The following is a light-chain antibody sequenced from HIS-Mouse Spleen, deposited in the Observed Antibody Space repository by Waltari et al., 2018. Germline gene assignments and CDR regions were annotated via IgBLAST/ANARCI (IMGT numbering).Light chain of an antibody. Sequence: SYELTQPPSVSVSPGQTARITCSGDALPKKYAYWYQQKSGQAPVLVIYEDSKRPSGIPERFSVSSSGTMATLTISGAQVEDEADYYCYSTDSSGNHRVFGGGTKLTFL. CDR2: EDS. V-gene: IGLV3-10*01. J-gene: IGLJ2*01. CDR3: YSTDSSGNHRV. CDR1: ALPKKY.